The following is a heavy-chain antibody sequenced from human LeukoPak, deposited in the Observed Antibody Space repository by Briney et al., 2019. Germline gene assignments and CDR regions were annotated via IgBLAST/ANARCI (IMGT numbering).Heavy chain of an antibody. CDR1: GGSISSHY. Sequence: SETLSLTCTVSGGSISSHYWSWIRQPPGKGLEWIGQIYHSGTTNYNPSLKSRVTISVDTSKHQFSLKLTSVTAADTAVYYCARAYDDDYYYYMVVWGKGTTVTVSS. V-gene: IGHV4-59*11. J-gene: IGHJ6*03. CDR2: IYHSGTT. CDR3: ARAYDDDYYYYMVV. D-gene: IGHD3-3*01.